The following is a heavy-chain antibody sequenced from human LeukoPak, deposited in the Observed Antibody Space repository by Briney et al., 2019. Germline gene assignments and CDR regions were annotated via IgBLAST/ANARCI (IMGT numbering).Heavy chain of an antibody. D-gene: IGHD4/OR15-4a*01. Sequence: PGGSLRLSCAASGFTFDDYATHWVRQAPGKGLEWVSFIYSDNTHYSDSVKGRFTISRDNSKNTLYLQMNSLRAEDTAVYYCARRAGAYSHPYDYWGQGTLVTVSS. CDR3: ARRAGAYSHPYDY. CDR2: IYSDNT. CDR1: GFTFDDYA. V-gene: IGHV3-53*01. J-gene: IGHJ4*02.